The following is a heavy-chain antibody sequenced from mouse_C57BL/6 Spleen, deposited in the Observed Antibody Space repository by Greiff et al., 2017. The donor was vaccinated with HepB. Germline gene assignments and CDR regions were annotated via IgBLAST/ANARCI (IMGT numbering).Heavy chain of an antibody. CDR3: TTGGDGYSQFAY. CDR2: IDPENGDT. Sequence: VQLQHSGAELVRPGASVKLSCTASGFNIKDDYMHWVKQRPEQGLEWIGWIDPENGDTEYASKFQGKATITADTSSNTAYLQLSSLTSEDTAVYYCTTGGDGYSQFAYWGQGTLVTVSA. D-gene: IGHD2-3*01. V-gene: IGHV14-4*01. CDR1: GFNIKDDY. J-gene: IGHJ3*01.